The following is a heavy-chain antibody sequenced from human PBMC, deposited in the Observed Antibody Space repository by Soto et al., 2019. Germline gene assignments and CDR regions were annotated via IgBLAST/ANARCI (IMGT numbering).Heavy chain of an antibody. Sequence: EVQLVESGGGLVRPGRSLRLSCVTSGFNFGDYAVSWVRQCPGKGLEWVAFIGMKAYGGTIDYAASVKGRFTISRDDSKSIAYLEMNSLRTEDTATYYCTRDSGSYWSGHFDLWGRGTLVIVSS. CDR1: GFNFGDYA. CDR3: TRDSGSYWSGHFDL. D-gene: IGHD3-22*01. J-gene: IGHJ2*01. CDR2: IGMKAYGGTI. V-gene: IGHV3-49*04.